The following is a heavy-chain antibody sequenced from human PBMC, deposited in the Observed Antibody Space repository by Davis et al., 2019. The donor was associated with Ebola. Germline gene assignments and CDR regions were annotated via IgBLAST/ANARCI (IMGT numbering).Heavy chain of an antibody. CDR2: ISSSSSYI. CDR3: ARRSGSSWYSADY. Sequence: GGSLRLSCAASGFTFSNYWMSWVRQAPGKGLEWVSSISSSSSYIYYADSVKGRFTISRDNAKNSLYLQMNSLRAEDTAVYYCARRSGSSWYSADYWGQGTLVTVSS. V-gene: IGHV3-21*01. D-gene: IGHD6-13*01. CDR1: GFTFSNYW. J-gene: IGHJ4*02.